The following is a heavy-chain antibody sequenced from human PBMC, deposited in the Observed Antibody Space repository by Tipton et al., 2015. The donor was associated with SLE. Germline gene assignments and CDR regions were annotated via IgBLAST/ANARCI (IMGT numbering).Heavy chain of an antibody. CDR2: IYYSGST. CDR3: ARVNRFLEWLIDY. V-gene: IGHV4-59*01. CDR1: GVSISSYY. Sequence: TLSLTCTVSGVSISSYYWSWIRQPPGKGLEWIGYIYYSGSTNYNPSLKSRVTISVDTSKNQFSLQLSSVTAADTAVYYCARVNRFLEWLIDYWGQGTLVTVSS. J-gene: IGHJ4*02. D-gene: IGHD3-3*01.